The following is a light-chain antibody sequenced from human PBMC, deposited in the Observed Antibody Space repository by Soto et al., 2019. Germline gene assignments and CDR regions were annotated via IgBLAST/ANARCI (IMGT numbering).Light chain of an antibody. V-gene: IGKV1-5*01. CDR1: QSISNW. Sequence: DFHMTQSPSSLSASVGHRFTITCRASQSISNWLAWYQQKTGTAPKVLIYHASNLQSGAPLRFSGSGTGTEFTLTISTLQPDDFATYYCQQYNSYSFGQGTKVDIK. CDR2: HAS. J-gene: IGKJ1*01. CDR3: QQYNSYS.